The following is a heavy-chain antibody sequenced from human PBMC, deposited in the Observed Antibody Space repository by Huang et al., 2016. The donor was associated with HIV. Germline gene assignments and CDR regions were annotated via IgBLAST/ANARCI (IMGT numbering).Heavy chain of an antibody. V-gene: IGHV3-7*01. CDR2: IKQDESEK. CDR3: ATKTAAMDI. J-gene: IGHJ6*02. CDR1: TFRFGAYW. D-gene: IGHD1-7*01. Sequence: VESGGRLVQPGGSIRLSCVGSTFRFGAYWMSWVRQSPGKGLKWVANIKQDESEKYYVDSGKGRFNISRDNAKKVLFLEMNNVRVEDTATYYCATKTAAMDIWGQGTTVTVS.